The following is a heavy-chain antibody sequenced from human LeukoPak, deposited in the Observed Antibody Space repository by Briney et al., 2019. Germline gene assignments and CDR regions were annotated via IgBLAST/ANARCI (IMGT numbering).Heavy chain of an antibody. CDR1: GGSFSGYY. D-gene: IGHD5-18*01. CDR2: INHSGST. J-gene: IGHJ5*02. CDR3: ARDGLGGYSYGFSWFDP. Sequence: PSETLSLTCAVYGGSFSGYYWSWIRQPPGKGLEWIGEINHSGSTNYNPSLKSRVTISVDTSKNQFSLKLSSVTAADTAVYYCARDGLGGYSYGFSWFDPWGQGTLVTVSS. V-gene: IGHV4-34*01.